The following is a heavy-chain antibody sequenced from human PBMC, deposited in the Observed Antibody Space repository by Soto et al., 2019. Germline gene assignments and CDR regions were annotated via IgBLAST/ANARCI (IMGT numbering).Heavy chain of an antibody. D-gene: IGHD6-6*01. Sequence: QVQLQESGPGLVKPSQTLSLTCTVSGGSISSSGYYWAWIRQHPGKVLEWIGCIYYSGGTSYNPSLKSRLTISVDTSKKQFSLKLSSVTAADTAVYYCARTKDYSSSLDYWGQGILVTVSS. CDR3: ARTKDYSSSLDY. V-gene: IGHV4-31*03. J-gene: IGHJ4*02. CDR2: IYYSGGT. CDR1: GGSISSSGYY.